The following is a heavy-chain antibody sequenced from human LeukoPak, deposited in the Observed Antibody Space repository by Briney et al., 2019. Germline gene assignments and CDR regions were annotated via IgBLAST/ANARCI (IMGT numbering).Heavy chain of an antibody. CDR3: ARVLSADSPGFQH. D-gene: IGHD3-22*01. Sequence: PGGSLRLSCAASGYTFSSFWIHWVRQAPGKGLEWVARIDSDGSGTRYADPVKGRFTISRDNAKNTLYLQMNSLRAEDTAVYYCARVLSADSPGFQHWGQGTLVTVSS. CDR2: IDSDGSGT. V-gene: IGHV3-74*01. J-gene: IGHJ1*01. CDR1: GYTFSSFW.